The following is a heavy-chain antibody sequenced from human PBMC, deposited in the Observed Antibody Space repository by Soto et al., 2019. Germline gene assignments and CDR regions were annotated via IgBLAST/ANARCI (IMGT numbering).Heavy chain of an antibody. D-gene: IGHD4-17*01. CDR3: ARQRDYDRGGFDY. CDR2: IDPTDSYT. V-gene: IGHV5-10-1*01. Sequence: GEPLKNSCKGSGYMFTTYWISWVRQMPGKGLEWMGRIDPTDSYTNYSPSFQGHVSISADKSISTAYLQWSSLKASDTAMYYCARQRDYDRGGFDYWGQGTLVTVPS. CDR1: GYMFTTYW. J-gene: IGHJ4*02.